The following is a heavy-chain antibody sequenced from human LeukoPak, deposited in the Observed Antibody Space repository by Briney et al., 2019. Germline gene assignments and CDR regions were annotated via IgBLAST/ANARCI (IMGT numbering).Heavy chain of an antibody. CDR1: GYSFTNYW. J-gene: IGHJ4*02. CDR3: ARLPLLSSWYYFDY. CDR2: IHPGDSDD. V-gene: IGHV5-51*01. D-gene: IGHD6-13*01. Sequence: GESLKISCKASGYSFTNYWIGWVRQVPGKGLEWMGTIHPGDSDDRYSPSFKGKVTISADKSISTAYLRWNRLKSSDTAIYYCARLPLLSSWYYFDYWGQGALVTVAS.